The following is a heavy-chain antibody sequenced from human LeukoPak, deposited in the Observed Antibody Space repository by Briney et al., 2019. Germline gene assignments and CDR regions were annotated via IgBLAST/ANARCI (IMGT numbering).Heavy chain of an antibody. V-gene: IGHV3-30-3*01. Sequence: GGSLRLSCAASGFTFSSYAMHWVRQAPGKGLEWVAVIPYDGSNKYYADSVKGRFTISRDNSKNTLYLQMNSLRAEDTAVYYCASGIVGATDYWGQGTLVTVSS. CDR2: IPYDGSNK. D-gene: IGHD1-26*01. J-gene: IGHJ4*02. CDR1: GFTFSSYA. CDR3: ASGIVGATDY.